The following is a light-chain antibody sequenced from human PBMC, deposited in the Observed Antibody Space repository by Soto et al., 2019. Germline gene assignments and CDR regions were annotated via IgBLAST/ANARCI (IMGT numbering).Light chain of an antibody. V-gene: IGKV3-15*01. CDR2: GAS. CDR3: QQYNSLPLT. Sequence: EIVMTQSQATLSVFPWEIATLSCRAIQSVSSDFAWYQQSPGQAPRLLIYGASTRATGVPARFSGSGSGTEFTLTISSLQSEDFAIYYCQQYNSLPLTFGRGTKVEIK. CDR1: QSVSSD. J-gene: IGKJ4*02.